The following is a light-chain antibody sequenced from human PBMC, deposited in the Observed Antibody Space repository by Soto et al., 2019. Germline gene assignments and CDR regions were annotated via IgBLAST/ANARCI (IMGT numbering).Light chain of an antibody. Sequence: DIQMTQSPSSLSASVGDRVTITCRASQGISTYLVWYQQRQGRAPQLLIYDASSLLSGVPSRFSGSGSGTDFTLTISSRQPEDFATYYCQQSYRTPYTFGQGTKLETK. CDR1: QGISTY. J-gene: IGKJ2*01. CDR2: DAS. CDR3: QQSYRTPYT. V-gene: IGKV1-39*01.